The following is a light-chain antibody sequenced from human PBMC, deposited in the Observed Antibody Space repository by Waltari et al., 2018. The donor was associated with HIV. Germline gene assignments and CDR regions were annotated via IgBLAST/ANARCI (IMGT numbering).Light chain of an antibody. V-gene: IGLV1-44*01. Sequence: QSVLTQPPSASGTPGQMVTISCSGSNSNIGNNPVEWYQQLPGTAPKLLIYSNTPRPSGVPARCSGSKSGTSVSLAISGLQSEDEADYYCGAWDDSLHGPLFGGGTKLTVL. CDR1: NSNIGNNP. CDR3: GAWDDSLHGPL. J-gene: IGLJ2*01. CDR2: SNT.